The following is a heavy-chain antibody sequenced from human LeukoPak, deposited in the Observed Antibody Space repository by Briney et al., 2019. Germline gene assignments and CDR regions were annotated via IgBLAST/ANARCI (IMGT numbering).Heavy chain of an antibody. CDR2: IIPIVNIA. D-gene: IGHD2-8*01. J-gene: IGHJ4*02. CDR3: AREPCTNGVCYDDY. CDR1: GGTFSRLA. V-gene: IGHV1-69*04. Sequence: SVKVSCKASGGTFSRLAISWVRQAPGQGLEWMGRIIPIVNIANYAQKFQGRVTLTADKSTSTAYMELSSLRSEDTAVYYCAREPCTNGVCYDDYWGQGTLVTVSS.